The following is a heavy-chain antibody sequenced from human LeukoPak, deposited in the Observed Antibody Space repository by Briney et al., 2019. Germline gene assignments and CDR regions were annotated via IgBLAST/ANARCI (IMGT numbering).Heavy chain of an antibody. CDR1: RGSISSYY. V-gene: IGHV4-59*01. D-gene: IGHD3-10*01. Sequence: SETLSLTCTVSRGSISSYYWSWIRQPPGKGLEWIGYIYYSGSTNYNPSLKSRVTISVDTSKNQFSLKLSSVTAADTAVYYCARAGDGMVRGVMSWFDPWGQGTLVTVSS. CDR3: ARAGDGMVRGVMSWFDP. J-gene: IGHJ5*02. CDR2: IYYSGST.